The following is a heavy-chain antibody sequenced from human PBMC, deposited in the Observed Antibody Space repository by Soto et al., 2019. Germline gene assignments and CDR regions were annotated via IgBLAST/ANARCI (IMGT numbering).Heavy chain of an antibody. J-gene: IGHJ4*02. Sequence: GGSLRLSCAASGFTFSSYSMNWVRQAPGKGLEWVSSISSSSSYIYYADSVKGRFTISRDNAKNSLYLQMNSLRAEDTAVYYCARDRGIAAAGDDYWGQGTLVTVSS. V-gene: IGHV3-21*01. D-gene: IGHD6-13*01. CDR1: GFTFSSYS. CDR3: ARDRGIAAAGDDY. CDR2: ISSSSSYI.